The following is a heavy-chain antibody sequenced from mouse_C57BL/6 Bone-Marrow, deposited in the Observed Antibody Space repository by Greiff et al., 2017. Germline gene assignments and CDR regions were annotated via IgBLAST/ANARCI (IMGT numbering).Heavy chain of an antibody. Sequence: EVKVVESGGGLVKPGGSLKLSCAASGFTFSSYAMSWVRQTPEKRLEWVATISDGGSYTYYPDNVKGRFTISRGNAKNNLYLQMSHLKSEDTAMYYCARDGSSSDYWGQGTTLTVSS. CDR3: ARDGSSSDY. D-gene: IGHD1-1*01. CDR1: GFTFSSYA. V-gene: IGHV5-4*01. CDR2: ISDGGSYT. J-gene: IGHJ2*01.